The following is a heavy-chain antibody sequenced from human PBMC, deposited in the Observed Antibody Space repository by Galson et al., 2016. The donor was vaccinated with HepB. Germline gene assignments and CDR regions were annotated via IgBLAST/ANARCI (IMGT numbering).Heavy chain of an antibody. CDR1: GFTFSTYA. V-gene: IGHV3-30-3*01. CDR2: ISFDGNNK. D-gene: IGHD5-18*01. CDR3: ARGLAYNYGYFDY. J-gene: IGHJ4*02. Sequence: SLRLSCAASGFTFSTYAMHWVRQPPGKGLEWVAVISFDGNNKYYADSVKGRITISRDNSKNKMYPQMNSLRGEDMAVYYCARGLAYNYGYFDYWGQGTLVTVSS.